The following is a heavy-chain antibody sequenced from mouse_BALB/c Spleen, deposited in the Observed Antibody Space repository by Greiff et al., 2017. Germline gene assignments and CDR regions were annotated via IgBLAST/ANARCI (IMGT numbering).Heavy chain of an antibody. D-gene: IGHD1-1*02. CDR3: ARDGGYAMDY. Sequence: EVQLKESGAELVKPGASVKLSCTASGFNIKDTYMHWVKQRPEQGLEWIGRIDPANGNTKYDPKFQGKATITADTSSNTAYLQLSSLTSEDTAVYYCARDGGYAMDYWGQGTSVTVSS. CDR1: GFNIKDTY. CDR2: IDPANGNT. J-gene: IGHJ4*01. V-gene: IGHV14-3*02.